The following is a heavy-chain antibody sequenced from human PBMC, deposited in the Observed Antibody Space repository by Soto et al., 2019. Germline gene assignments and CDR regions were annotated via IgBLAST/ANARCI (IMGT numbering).Heavy chain of an antibody. V-gene: IGHV1-2*02. D-gene: IGHD6-13*01. Sequence: SVKVSCKASGYTFIGYDIHWVRQAPGQGLEWMGWINPSSGGTNYAQKFQDRVTMTRDTSISTAYMEWRRLTSHDTAVYYCGRGSGYSNSWSTDYWGQGPLVTVSS. CDR3: GRGSGYSNSWSTDY. J-gene: IGHJ4*02. CDR1: GYTFIGYD. CDR2: INPSSGGT.